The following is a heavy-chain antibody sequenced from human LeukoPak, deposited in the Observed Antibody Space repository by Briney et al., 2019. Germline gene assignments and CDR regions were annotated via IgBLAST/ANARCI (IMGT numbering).Heavy chain of an antibody. V-gene: IGHV3-66*01. CDR3: ARVSYGDYTQAYFDY. Sequence: PGGSLRLSCTVSGFTVSTDSMSWVRQAPGKGLEWVSVIYSGGSTYYADSVKGRFTISRDNSKNTLYLQMNSLRAEDTAVYYCARVSYGDYTQAYFDYWGQGTLVTVSS. CDR1: GFTVSTDS. D-gene: IGHD4-17*01. J-gene: IGHJ4*02. CDR2: IYSGGST.